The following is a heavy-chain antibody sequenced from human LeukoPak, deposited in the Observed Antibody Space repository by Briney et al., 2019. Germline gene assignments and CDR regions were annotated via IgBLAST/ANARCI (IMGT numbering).Heavy chain of an antibody. CDR2: INRSGRT. J-gene: IGHJ6*03. CDR3: ARGEYYYYYYMDV. Sequence: SETLSLTCAVYGGSFSGYYWSWIRQPPGKGLEWIGEINRSGRTNYNPSLKSRVTISVDTSKNQFSLKLSSVTAADTAVYYCARGEYYYYYYMDVWGKGTTVTVSS. D-gene: IGHD3-3*01. CDR1: GGSFSGYY. V-gene: IGHV4-34*01.